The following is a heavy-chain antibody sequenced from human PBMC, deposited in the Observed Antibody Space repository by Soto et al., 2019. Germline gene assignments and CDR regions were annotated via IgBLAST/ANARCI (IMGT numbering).Heavy chain of an antibody. V-gene: IGHV4-31*02. CDR1: GGSINSGGYY. D-gene: IGHD1-26*01. CDR2: VYYSGST. J-gene: IGHJ3*02. CDR3: AREPGYCLGALDI. Sequence: QVQLQESGPGLVKPSQTLSLTCNVSGGSINSGGYYWSWIRQYPGTGLEWIGFVYYSGSTSYSPCLESRVSISVDPSKRQFYLKVTSVTAADSAVYYCAREPGYCLGALDIWGQGTMVTVSS.